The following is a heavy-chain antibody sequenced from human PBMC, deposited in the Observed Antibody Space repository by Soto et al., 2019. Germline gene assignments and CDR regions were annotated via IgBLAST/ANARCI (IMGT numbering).Heavy chain of an antibody. Sequence: QVQLQESGPGLVKPSQTLSLTCTVSGGSISSGGYYWSWIRQHPGKGLEWIGYIYYSGSTYYNPSLKSRVTISVDTSKNQFSLKLSSVTAADTAVYYCARDRRDGYPNPYYFDYWGQGTLVTVSS. V-gene: IGHV4-31*03. D-gene: IGHD5-12*01. CDR3: ARDRRDGYPNPYYFDY. CDR2: IYYSGST. J-gene: IGHJ4*02. CDR1: GGSISSGGYY.